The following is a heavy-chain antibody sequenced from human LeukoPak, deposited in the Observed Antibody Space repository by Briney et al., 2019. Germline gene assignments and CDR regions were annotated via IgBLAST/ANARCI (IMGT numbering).Heavy chain of an antibody. D-gene: IGHD3-22*01. Sequence: SETLSLTCTVSGGSISSYYWSWIRQPPGKGLEWIGYIYYSGSTNYNPSLKSRVTISVDTSKNQFSLKLSSVTAADTAVYYCARLDTYYYHTTPTYAFDIWGQGTLVTVSS. CDR3: ARLDTYYYHTTPTYAFDI. CDR2: IYYSGST. J-gene: IGHJ3*02. V-gene: IGHV4-59*01. CDR1: GGSISSYY.